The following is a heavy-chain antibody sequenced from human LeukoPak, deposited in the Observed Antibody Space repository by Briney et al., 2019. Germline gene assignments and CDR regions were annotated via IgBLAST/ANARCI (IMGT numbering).Heavy chain of an antibody. CDR2: INAGNGNT. D-gene: IGHD2-21*01. Sequence: GASVKVSCKASGYTFTSYAMHWVRQAPGQRLEWMGWINAGNGNTKYSQKFQGRVTITRDTSASTAYMELSSLRSEDTAVYYCARDEVVKQWVRHLFDYWGQGTLVTVSS. J-gene: IGHJ4*02. V-gene: IGHV1-3*01. CDR1: GYTFTSYA. CDR3: ARDEVVKQWVRHLFDY.